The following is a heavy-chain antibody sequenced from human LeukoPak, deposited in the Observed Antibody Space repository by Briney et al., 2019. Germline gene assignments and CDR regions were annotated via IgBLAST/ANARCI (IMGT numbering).Heavy chain of an antibody. D-gene: IGHD5-24*01. Sequence: PGGSLRLSCAASGFTFSSYAMHWVRQAPGKGLEWVALISCDGSTKHYADSVKGRFTISRDNSKNTLYLQMNSLRAEDTAVYYCARDSARRDGYNFDYWGQGTLVTVSS. V-gene: IGHV3-30*04. J-gene: IGHJ4*02. CDR1: GFTFSSYA. CDR2: ISCDGSTK. CDR3: ARDSARRDGYNFDY.